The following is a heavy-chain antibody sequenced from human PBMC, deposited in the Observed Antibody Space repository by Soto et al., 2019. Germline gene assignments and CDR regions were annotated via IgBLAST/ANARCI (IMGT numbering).Heavy chain of an antibody. CDR3: VRGRGALTVVSNWFDP. Sequence: EVHLVESGGGLVQPGRSLRLSCAASGFTFEDHAIHWIRQAPGKGLEWVSGINWNSGITGYADSVKGRFTISRDNANNSLHLEMNSLRTEDTALYYCVRGRGALTVVSNWFDPWGQGTLVTVSS. V-gene: IGHV3-9*01. CDR1: GFTFEDHA. J-gene: IGHJ5*02. CDR2: INWNSGIT. D-gene: IGHD3-22*01.